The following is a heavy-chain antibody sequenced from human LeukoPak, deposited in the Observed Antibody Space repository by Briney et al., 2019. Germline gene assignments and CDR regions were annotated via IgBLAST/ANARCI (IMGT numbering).Heavy chain of an antibody. V-gene: IGHV1-8*01. CDR2: MNPNSGNT. D-gene: IGHD6-19*01. Sequence: ASVKVSCKASVYTFTSYDINWVRQATGQGLEWMGWMNPNSGNTGYAQKFQGRVTMTRNTSISTAYMELSSLRSEDTAVYYCARAPMKGWLGPYYYYYHMDVWGKGTTVTVSS. CDR1: VYTFTSYD. CDR3: ARAPMKGWLGPYYYYYHMDV. J-gene: IGHJ6*03.